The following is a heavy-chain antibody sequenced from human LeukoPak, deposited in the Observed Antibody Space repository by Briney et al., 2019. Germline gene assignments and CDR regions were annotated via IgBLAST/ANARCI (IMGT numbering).Heavy chain of an antibody. D-gene: IGHD5-12*01. CDR3: AREDSATGFDY. J-gene: IGHJ4*02. Sequence: PSETLSLTCTVSGGSISSSSYYWGWIRQPPGKGLEWIGYIYYSGSTNYNPSLKSRVTISVDTSKNQFSLKLSSVTAADTAVYYCAREDSATGFDYWGRGTLVTVSS. CDR1: GGSISSSSYY. CDR2: IYYSGST. V-gene: IGHV4-61*01.